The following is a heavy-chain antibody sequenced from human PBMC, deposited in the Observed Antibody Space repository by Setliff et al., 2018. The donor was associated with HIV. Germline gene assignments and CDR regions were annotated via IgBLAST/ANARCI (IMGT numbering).Heavy chain of an antibody. CDR2: IIPLFGTT. J-gene: IGHJ4*02. D-gene: IGHD3-22*01. Sequence: GASVKVSCKASGGTFNINAVTWVRQAPGQGLEWVGAIIPLFGTTHYAQKFQGRVTITADESTTTAYMELSSLRSEDTAVYYCARIPNHSSGFDYWGQGTPVTVSS. V-gene: IGHV1-69*13. CDR3: ARIPNHSSGFDY. CDR1: GGTFNINA.